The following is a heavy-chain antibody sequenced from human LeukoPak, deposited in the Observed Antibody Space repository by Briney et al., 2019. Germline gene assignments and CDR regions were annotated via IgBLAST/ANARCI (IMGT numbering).Heavy chain of an antibody. CDR3: ARDRGYSSFDY. CDR2: ISSYNGNT. CDR1: GYTFTTYA. J-gene: IGHJ4*02. D-gene: IGHD4-23*01. V-gene: IGHV1-18*01. Sequence: ASVKVSCKASGYTFTTYAITWVRQAPGQGLEWMGWISSYNGNTIYAQKLQGRVTMTTDTSTTTAYMELRSLRSDDTAVYYCARDRGYSSFDYWGQGTLVTVSS.